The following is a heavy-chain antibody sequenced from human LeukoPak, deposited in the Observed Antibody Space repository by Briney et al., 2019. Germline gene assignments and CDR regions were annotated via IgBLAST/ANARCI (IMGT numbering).Heavy chain of an antibody. V-gene: IGHV3-74*01. CDR3: ARVVVVRSFDY. D-gene: IGHD3-22*01. J-gene: IGHJ4*02. Sequence: PGGSLRLSCAASGFTFSSYWTHWVRQAPGKGLVWVSRINSDGSSTSYADSVKGRFTISRDNAKNTLYLQMNSLRAEDTAMYYCARVVVVRSFDYWGQGTLVTVSS. CDR2: INSDGSST. CDR1: GFTFSSYW.